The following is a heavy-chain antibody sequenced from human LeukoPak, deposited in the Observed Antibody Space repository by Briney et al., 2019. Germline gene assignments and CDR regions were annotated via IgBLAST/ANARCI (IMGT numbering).Heavy chain of an antibody. CDR3: ARRNGVVVDY. Sequence: PGRTLRLSCAAAGFTFSSYGMHWVRQAPGKGLEWVAVILYDGSNKYYADSVKGRFTISRDNSKNTLFLQMNSLRAEDTAVYYCARRNGVVVDYWGQGTLVTVSS. CDR2: ILYDGSNK. V-gene: IGHV3-33*01. D-gene: IGHD2-8*01. J-gene: IGHJ4*02. CDR1: GFTFSSYG.